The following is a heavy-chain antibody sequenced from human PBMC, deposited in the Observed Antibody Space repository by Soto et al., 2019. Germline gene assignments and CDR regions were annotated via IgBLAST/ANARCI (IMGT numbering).Heavy chain of an antibody. CDR3: AARVVVVTPFDY. Sequence: QVQLQQWGAGLLKPSETLSLTCAVYGGSFSGYYWSWIRQPPGKGLEWIGEINHSGSTNYNPSLKSRVTISVDTSKNQFSLKLSSVTAADTAVYYCAARVVVVTPFDYWGQGTLVTVSS. J-gene: IGHJ4*02. CDR2: INHSGST. D-gene: IGHD2-21*02. CDR1: GGSFSGYY. V-gene: IGHV4-34*01.